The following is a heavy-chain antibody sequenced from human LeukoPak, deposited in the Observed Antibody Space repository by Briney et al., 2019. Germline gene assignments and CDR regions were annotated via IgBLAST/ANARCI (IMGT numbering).Heavy chain of an antibody. D-gene: IGHD2-15*01. CDR3: ARGLGWCSGGTCYFDY. CDR1: GYSFTTYW. V-gene: IGHV5-51*01. CDR2: VYPGDSDT. Sequence: GESLKISCKGSGYSFTTYWIGWVRQMSGKGLEWMGIVYPGDSDTRYSPSFEGQVTISADKSISTAYLQWSSLKASDTAMYYCARGLGWCSGGTCYFDYWGQGTLVTVSS. J-gene: IGHJ4*02.